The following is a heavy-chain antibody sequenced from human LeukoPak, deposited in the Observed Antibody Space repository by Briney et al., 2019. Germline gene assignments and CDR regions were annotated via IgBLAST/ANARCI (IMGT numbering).Heavy chain of an antibody. D-gene: IGHD3-3*01. CDR3: ASTIFGVVIGLMDV. Sequence: GGSLRLSCAASGFTVSSNYMSWVRQAPGKGLEWVSVIYSGGSTYYADSVKGRFTISRDNSKNTLYLQMNSLRAEDTAVYYCASTIFGVVIGLMDVWGEGTTVTVSS. J-gene: IGHJ6*04. CDR1: GFTVSSNY. CDR2: IYSGGST. V-gene: IGHV3-53*01.